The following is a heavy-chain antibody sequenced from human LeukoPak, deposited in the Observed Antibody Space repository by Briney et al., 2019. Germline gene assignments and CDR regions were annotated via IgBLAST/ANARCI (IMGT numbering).Heavy chain of an antibody. V-gene: IGHV4-59*01. CDR1: GGSISSYY. J-gene: IGHJ4*02. CDR3: ARVFSDSSSWYVVY. D-gene: IGHD6-13*01. Sequence: SETLSLTCTASGGSISSYYWSWIRQPPGKGLEWIGYIYYSGSTNYNPSLKSRVTISVDTSKNQFSLKLSSVTAADTAVYYCARVFSDSSSWYVVYWGQGTLVTVSS. CDR2: IYYSGST.